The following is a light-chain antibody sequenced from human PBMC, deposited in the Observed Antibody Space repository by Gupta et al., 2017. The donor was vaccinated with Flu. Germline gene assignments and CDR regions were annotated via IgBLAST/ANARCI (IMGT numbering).Light chain of an antibody. CDR1: QSITTY. Sequence: DIQMTQSPSSLSASVGDRVSITCRASQSITTYLDWYQQKPGKAPKLLIFAASSLQSGAPSRFSGSGSGTDFTLTISNLQPEDFATYYCQQSDSIPGSFGQGTKLEIK. CDR2: AAS. J-gene: IGKJ2*04. V-gene: IGKV1-39*01. CDR3: QQSDSIPGS.